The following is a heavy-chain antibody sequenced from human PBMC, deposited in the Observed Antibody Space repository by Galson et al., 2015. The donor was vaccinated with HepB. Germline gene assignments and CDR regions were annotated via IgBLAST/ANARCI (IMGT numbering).Heavy chain of an antibody. CDR2: IIPIFGTA. D-gene: IGHD4-11*01. J-gene: IGHJ6*03. CDR1: GGTFSSYT. Sequence: SVKVSCKASGGTFSSYTISWVRQAPGQGLEWMGGIIPIFGTANYAQKFQGRVTITADESTSTAYMELSSLRSEDTAVYYCARGGRLPTTVTTSYYMDVWGKGTTVTVSS. V-gene: IGHV1-69*13. CDR3: ARGGRLPTTVTTSYYMDV.